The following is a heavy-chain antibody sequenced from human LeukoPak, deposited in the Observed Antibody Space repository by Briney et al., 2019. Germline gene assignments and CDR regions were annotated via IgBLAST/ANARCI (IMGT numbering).Heavy chain of an antibody. Sequence: GGSLRLSCAASGFTFSSYSMNWVRQAPGKGLEWVSGISWNSGSIGYADSVKGRFTISRDNAKNSLYLQMNSLRAEDTAFYYCAKGSKAYYYYYMDVWGKGTTVTISS. J-gene: IGHJ6*03. CDR1: GFTFSSYS. CDR3: AKGSKAYYYYYMDV. V-gene: IGHV3-9*01. CDR2: ISWNSGSI.